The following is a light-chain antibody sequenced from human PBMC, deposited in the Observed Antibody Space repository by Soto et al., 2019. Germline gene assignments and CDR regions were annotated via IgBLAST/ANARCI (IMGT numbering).Light chain of an antibody. Sequence: DIQMTQSPSPLSASVGDRLTISRRASQVIGNDLAWYQQKPGKANRLLIYAASSLQSGVPSRFSGSGSGTDFTLTISSLQPEEFATYYCQHYNSYSEAVGQGNKVDIK. J-gene: IGKJ1*01. CDR3: QHYNSYSEA. CDR2: AAS. V-gene: IGKV1-17*01. CDR1: QVIGND.